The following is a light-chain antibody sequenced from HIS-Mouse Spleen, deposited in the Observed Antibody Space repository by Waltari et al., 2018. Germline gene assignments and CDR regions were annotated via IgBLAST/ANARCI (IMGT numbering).Light chain of an antibody. CDR2: DVS. CDR3: SSYTSSSTLV. J-gene: IGLJ3*02. V-gene: IGLV2-14*03. Sequence: QSALTQPASVSGSPGQSITISCTGTSRDVGGYNNVSWYQQHPGKAPKLMIYDVSNRPSGVSNRFSGSKSGNTASLTISGLQAEDEADYYCSSYTSSSTLVFGGGTKLTVL. CDR1: SRDVGGYNN.